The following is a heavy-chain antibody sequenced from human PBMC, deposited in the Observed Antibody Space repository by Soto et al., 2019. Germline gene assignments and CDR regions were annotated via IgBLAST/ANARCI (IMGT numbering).Heavy chain of an antibody. V-gene: IGHV4-34*01. CDR2: IHYSGST. D-gene: IGHD3-16*01. CDR3: ARRGGGNSPYYFDY. Sequence: SETLSLTCAVYGASYSAYYWSWVRQPPGKGLEWIGEIHYSGSTNYNPSLKSRVTISMDTSKNQFSLKLNSLTAADTAVYYCARRGGGNSPYYFDYWGRETLVTVSS. CDR1: GASYSAYY. J-gene: IGHJ4*02.